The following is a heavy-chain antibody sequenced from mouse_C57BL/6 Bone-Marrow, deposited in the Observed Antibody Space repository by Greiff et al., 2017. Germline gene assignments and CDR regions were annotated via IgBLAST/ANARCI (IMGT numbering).Heavy chain of an antibody. CDR2: INPNNGGT. J-gene: IGHJ3*01. CDR3: AREVYDGYYGWFAY. V-gene: IGHV1-18*01. D-gene: IGHD2-3*01. Sequence: SGPELVKPGASVTIPCKASGYTFTDYNMDWVKQSHGKSLEWIGDINPNNGGTIYNQKFKGKATLTVDKSSSTAYMELRSLTSEDTAVYYCAREVYDGYYGWFAYWGQGTLVTVSA. CDR1: GYTFTDYN.